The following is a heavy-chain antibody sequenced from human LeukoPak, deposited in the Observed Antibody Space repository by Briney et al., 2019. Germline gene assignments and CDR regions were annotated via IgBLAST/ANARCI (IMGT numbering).Heavy chain of an antibody. CDR3: ARLPYRDGVAQDY. V-gene: IGHV1-46*01. J-gene: IGHJ4*02. D-gene: IGHD3-16*02. CDR2: INPISGAT. CDR1: GYTFTRYY. Sequence: ASVKVSCKTSGYTFTRYYMHWVRQAPGHGLEWMGIINPISGATDYAQKFQGRVTMTRDTSTSTVYMELSSLRSEDTAMYYCARLPYRDGVAQDYWGQGTLVTVSS.